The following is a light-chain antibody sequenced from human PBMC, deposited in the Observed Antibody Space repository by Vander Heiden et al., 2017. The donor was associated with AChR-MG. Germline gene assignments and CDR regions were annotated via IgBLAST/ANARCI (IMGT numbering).Light chain of an antibody. CDR3: QQFDTTPRT. Sequence: DIVMTQSPDSLAVSLGERATINCKSSQSLLYSSNNKNSLAWYQQKPGQPPKLLVYWASTRESGVPDRFSGSGSGTDFTLTISSLQAEDVAVYYCQQFDTTPRTFGGGTKLEIK. CDR1: QSLLYSSNNKNS. CDR2: WAS. J-gene: IGKJ4*01. V-gene: IGKV4-1*01.